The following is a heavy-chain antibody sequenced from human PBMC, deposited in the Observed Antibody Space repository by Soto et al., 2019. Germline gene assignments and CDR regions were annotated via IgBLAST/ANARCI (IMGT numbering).Heavy chain of an antibody. CDR3: VRSGTARLLRHSWFET. V-gene: IGHV3-21*01. CDR1: GFTFNTYD. Sequence: EVQLVESGGGLVKPGGSLRLSCAASGFTFNTYDMNWVRQAPGKGLEWVSSITTSSAYIYYADSLKGRITISRDNAKNSLFLQMISLRAEDTAVYYCVRSGTARLLRHSWFETWGQGTLVTVSS. J-gene: IGHJ5*02. D-gene: IGHD2-21*01. CDR2: ITTSSAYI.